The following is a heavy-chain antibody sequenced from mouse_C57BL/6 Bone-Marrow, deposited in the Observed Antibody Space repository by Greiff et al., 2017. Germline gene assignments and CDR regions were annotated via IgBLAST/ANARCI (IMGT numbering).Heavy chain of an antibody. J-gene: IGHJ2*01. CDR1: GYTFTDYY. V-gene: IGHV1-76*01. Sequence: VQLQQSGAELVRPGASVKLSCKASGYTFTDYYINWVKQRPGQGLEWIARIYPGSGNTYYNEKFKGKATLTAEKSSSTAYMQLSSLTSEDSAVYFCARWGGEGGGYYFDYWGQGTTLTVSS. CDR2: IYPGSGNT. CDR3: ARWGGEGGGYYFDY.